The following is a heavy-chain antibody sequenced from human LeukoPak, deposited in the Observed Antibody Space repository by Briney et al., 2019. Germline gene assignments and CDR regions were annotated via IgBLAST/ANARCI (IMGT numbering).Heavy chain of an antibody. V-gene: IGHV1-2*02. Sequence: ASVKVSCKASGYTFTGYYMHWVRQAPGQGLEWMGWINPNSGGTNYAQKFQGRVTMTRDTSISTAYMELSRLRSNDTAVYYCARDLPPYYDSSGYYPDYWGQGTLVTVSS. CDR3: ARDLPPYYDSSGYYPDY. CDR2: INPNSGGT. CDR1: GYTFTGYY. D-gene: IGHD3-22*01. J-gene: IGHJ4*02.